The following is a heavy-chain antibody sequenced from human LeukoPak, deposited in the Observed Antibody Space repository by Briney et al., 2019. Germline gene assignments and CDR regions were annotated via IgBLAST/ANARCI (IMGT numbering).Heavy chain of an antibody. V-gene: IGHV4-34*01. CDR2: INHSGST. Sequence: SETLSLTCAVYGGSFSGYYWSWIRQPPGKGLEWIGEINHSGSTNYNPSLKSRVTISVDTSKNQFSLKLGSVTAADTAVYYCARRTLIVGATDYWGRGTLVTVSS. CDR3: ARRTLIVGATDY. D-gene: IGHD1-26*01. J-gene: IGHJ4*02. CDR1: GGSFSGYY.